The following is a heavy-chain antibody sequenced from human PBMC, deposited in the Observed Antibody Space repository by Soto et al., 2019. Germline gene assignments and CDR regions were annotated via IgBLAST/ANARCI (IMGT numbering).Heavy chain of an antibody. CDR1: GYTFTSYD. CDR3: ARGLRITIFGVVPY. Sequence: ASVKVSCKASGYTFTSYDINWVRQATGQGLEWMGWMNPNSGNTGYAQKFQGRVTMTRNISISTAYMELSSLRSEDTAVYYCARGLRITIFGVVPYWGQGTLVTVSS. D-gene: IGHD3-3*01. CDR2: MNPNSGNT. J-gene: IGHJ4*02. V-gene: IGHV1-8*01.